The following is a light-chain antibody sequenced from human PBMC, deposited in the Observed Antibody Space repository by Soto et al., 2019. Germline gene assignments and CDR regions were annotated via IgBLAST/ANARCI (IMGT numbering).Light chain of an antibody. CDR1: QDISNY. V-gene: IGKV1-39*01. J-gene: IGKJ1*01. CDR3: QQSYSSPRT. CDR2: AAS. Sequence: DIQMTQSPPSLSASVGDRVTLTCRASQDISNYLNWYQQKPGKAPKCLIYAASTLQSGVPSRFSGSGSGTDFTLSIDSLQPEYFSTYYCQQSYSSPRTFGQGTKVERK.